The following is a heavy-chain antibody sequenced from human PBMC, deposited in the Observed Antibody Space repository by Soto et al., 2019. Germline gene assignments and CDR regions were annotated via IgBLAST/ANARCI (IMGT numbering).Heavy chain of an antibody. CDR2: IYYNGNT. Sequence: SDTLSLTCTVPGGSINNFYWSWIRQPPWKGLEWIGYIYYNGNTNYNPSLRGRVTVSLDTSKNQFSLTLSSLTAADTAVYYCARAAAYYYDNRGYYPNWFDPWGQGTLVTVS. CDR1: GGSINNFY. V-gene: IGHV4-59*07. J-gene: IGHJ5*02. CDR3: ARAAAYYYDNRGYYPNWFDP. D-gene: IGHD3-22*01.